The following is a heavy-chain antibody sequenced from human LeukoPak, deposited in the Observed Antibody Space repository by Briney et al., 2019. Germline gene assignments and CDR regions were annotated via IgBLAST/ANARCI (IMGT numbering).Heavy chain of an antibody. CDR3: AKFSYGDYVA. Sequence: GGFLRLSCAASGFSFSVYGMHWVRQAPGKGLEWVAFIRHDESNKYYADSVKGRFTISRDNSKNTLSLQMNSLRPDDTAVYYCAKFSYGDYVAWGQGTLVIVSS. D-gene: IGHD4-17*01. J-gene: IGHJ5*02. CDR1: GFSFSVYG. CDR2: IRHDESNK. V-gene: IGHV3-30*02.